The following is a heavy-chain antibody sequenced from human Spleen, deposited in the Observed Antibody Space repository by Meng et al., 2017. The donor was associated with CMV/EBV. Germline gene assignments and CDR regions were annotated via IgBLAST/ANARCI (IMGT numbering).Heavy chain of an antibody. V-gene: IGHV4-34*01. D-gene: IGHD3-16*01. CDR3: AGSRPGGGACDY. CDR2: INHSGST. J-gene: IGHJ4*02. Sequence: QLQLQQWGAGLLKPSVTLSLICAVYGGSFSGYYWSWIRQPPGKGLEWIGEINHSGSTNYNPSLKSRVTVLLDASKSQFSLTLNSVTAADTATYYCAGSRPGGGACDYWGQGILVTVSS. CDR1: GGSFSGYY.